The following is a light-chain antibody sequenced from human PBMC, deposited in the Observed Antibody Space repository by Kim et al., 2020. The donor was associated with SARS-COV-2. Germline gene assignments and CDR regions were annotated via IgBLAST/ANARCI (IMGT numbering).Light chain of an antibody. CDR1: RSNIGSNY. J-gene: IGLJ1*01. CDR2: RND. V-gene: IGLV1-47*01. Sequence: ELTQPPSASGTPGQRVTISCSGSRSNIGSNYVYWYQQLPGTAPKLLIFRNDQGPSGVPDRFSGSKSGTSASLAISGLRSEDEADYHCAAWDDSLSGYVFGSGTKVTVL. CDR3: AAWDDSLSGYV.